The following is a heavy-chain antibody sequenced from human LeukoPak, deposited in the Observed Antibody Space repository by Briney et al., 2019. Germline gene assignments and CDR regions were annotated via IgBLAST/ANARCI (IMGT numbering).Heavy chain of an antibody. Sequence: SVKVSCKASGYSFTSHYMHWVRQAPGQGLEWMGGIIPIFGTANYAQKFQGRVTITADKSTSTAYMELSSLRSEDTAVYYCARSGDIVVVVAAKYNWFDPWGQGTLVTVSS. V-gene: IGHV1-69*06. CDR1: GYSFTSHY. CDR2: IIPIFGTA. J-gene: IGHJ5*02. D-gene: IGHD2-15*01. CDR3: ARSGDIVVVVAAKYNWFDP.